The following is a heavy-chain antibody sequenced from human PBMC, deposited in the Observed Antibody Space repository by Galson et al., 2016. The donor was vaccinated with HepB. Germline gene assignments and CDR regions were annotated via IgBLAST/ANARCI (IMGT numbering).Heavy chain of an antibody. CDR2: ISRSGTTI. J-gene: IGHJ6*01. CDR3: ARENHYVLDV. D-gene: IGHD1-14*01. Sequence: SLRLSCAASGFTFSDYYMSWIRQAPGKGLEWVSFISRSGTTIKYADSVKGRFTISRDNAKNTLYLHMASLRAEDTAVYYCARENHYVLDVWGQGTTVTVSS. CDR1: GFTFSDYY. V-gene: IGHV3-11*04.